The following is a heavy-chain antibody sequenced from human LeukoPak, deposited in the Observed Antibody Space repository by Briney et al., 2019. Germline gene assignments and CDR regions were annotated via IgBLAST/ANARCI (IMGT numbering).Heavy chain of an antibody. CDR2: IYYSGST. Sequence: TETLSLTCTVSGGSISSSSYYWGWIRQPPGKGLEWIGSIYYSGSTYYNPSLRSRVTISVDTSKNQFSLKLSSVTAADTAVYYCARVRPPTYSSSWFDYWGQGTLVTVSS. J-gene: IGHJ4*02. CDR1: GGSISSSSYY. V-gene: IGHV4-39*07. CDR3: ARVRPPTYSSSWFDY. D-gene: IGHD6-13*01.